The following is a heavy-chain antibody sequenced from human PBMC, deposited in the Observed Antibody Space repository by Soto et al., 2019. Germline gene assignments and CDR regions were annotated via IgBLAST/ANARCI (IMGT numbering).Heavy chain of an antibody. CDR3: ARTGTARAPGRFDKQRDIPWVNRFDP. V-gene: IGHV1-18*01. Sequence: ASVKVSCKASGYTFTSYGISWVRQAPGQGLEWMGWISAYNGNTNYAQKLQGRVTMTTDTSTSTAYMELRSLRSDDTAVYYCARTGTARAPGRFDKQRDIPWVNRFDPWGQGTLVTVSS. CDR1: GYTFTSYG. J-gene: IGHJ5*02. CDR2: ISAYNGNT. D-gene: IGHD2-15*01.